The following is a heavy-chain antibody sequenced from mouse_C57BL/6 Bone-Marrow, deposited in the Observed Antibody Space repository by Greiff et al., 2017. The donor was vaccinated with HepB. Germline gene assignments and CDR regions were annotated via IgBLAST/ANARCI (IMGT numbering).Heavy chain of an antibody. Sequence: EVQGVESGGGLVKPGGSLKLSCAASGFTFSDYGMHWVRQAPEKGLEWVAYISSGSSTIYYADTVKGRFTISRDNAKHTLFLQMTSLRSEDTAMYYCARKGATMITTRAMDYWGQGTSVTVSS. CDR1: GFTFSDYG. J-gene: IGHJ4*01. D-gene: IGHD2-4*01. V-gene: IGHV5-17*01. CDR2: ISSGSSTI. CDR3: ARKGATMITTRAMDY.